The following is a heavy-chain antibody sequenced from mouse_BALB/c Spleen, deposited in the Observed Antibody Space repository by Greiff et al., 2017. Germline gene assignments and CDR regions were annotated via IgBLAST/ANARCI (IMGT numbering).Heavy chain of an antibody. CDR2: ISSGGST. Sequence: DVHLVESGGGLVKPGGSLKLSCAASGFTFSSYAMSWVRQTPEKRLEWVASISSGGSTYYPDSVKGRFTISRDNARNILYLQMSSLRSEDTAMYYCARKYGNYWYFDVWGAGTTVTVSS. J-gene: IGHJ1*01. V-gene: IGHV5-6-5*01. CDR1: GFTFSSYA. CDR3: ARKYGNYWYFDV. D-gene: IGHD2-10*02.